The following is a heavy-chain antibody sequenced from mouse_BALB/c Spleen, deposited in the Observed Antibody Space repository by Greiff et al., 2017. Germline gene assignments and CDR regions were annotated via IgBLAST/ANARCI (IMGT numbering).Heavy chain of an antibody. CDR2: IRLKSNNYAT. CDR3: TRGYDVNYAMDY. D-gene: IGHD2-14*01. J-gene: IGHJ4*01. CDR1: GFTFSNYW. Sequence: EVKLMESGGGLVQPGGSMKLSCVASGFTFSNYWMNWVRQSPEKGLEWVAEIRLKSNNYATHYAESVKGRFTISRDDSKSSVYLQMNNLRAEDTGIYYCTRGYDVNYAMDYWGQGTSVTVSS. V-gene: IGHV6-6*02.